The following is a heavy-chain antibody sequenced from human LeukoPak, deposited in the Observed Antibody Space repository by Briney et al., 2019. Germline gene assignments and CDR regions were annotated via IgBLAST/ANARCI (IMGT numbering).Heavy chain of an antibody. CDR3: AKDYSRRWYWSARLDY. J-gene: IGHJ4*02. CDR1: GFTLDDYA. D-gene: IGHD6-13*01. V-gene: IGHV3-9*01. Sequence: GRSLRLSCAASGFTLDDYAMHWVRQAPGKGLEWVSGISWKSGSIGYADSVKGRFTISRDNAKNSLYLQMNSLRAEDTALYYCAKDYSRRWYWSARLDYWARGTVVSV. CDR2: ISWKSGSI.